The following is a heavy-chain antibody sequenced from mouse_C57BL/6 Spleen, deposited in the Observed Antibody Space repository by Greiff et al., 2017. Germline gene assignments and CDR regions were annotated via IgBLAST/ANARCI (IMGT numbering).Heavy chain of an antibody. V-gene: IGHV5-4*01. Sequence: VATISDGGSYTYYPDNVKGRFTISRDNAKNNLYLQMSHLKSEDTAMYYCARDNYSDYWGQGTTLTVSS. D-gene: IGHD2-12*01. CDR2: ISDGGSYT. CDR3: ARDNYSDY. J-gene: IGHJ2*01.